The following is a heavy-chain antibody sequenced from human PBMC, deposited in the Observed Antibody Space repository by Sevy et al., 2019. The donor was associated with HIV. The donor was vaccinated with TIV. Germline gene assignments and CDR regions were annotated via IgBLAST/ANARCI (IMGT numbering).Heavy chain of an antibody. CDR3: ARGSRYFDWFITGEGSMDV. D-gene: IGHD3-9*01. CDR1: GFTVSSNY. V-gene: IGHV3-53*01. CDR2: IYSGGST. J-gene: IGHJ6*02. Sequence: GGSLRLSCAASGFTVSSNYMSWVRQAPGKGLEWVSVIYSGGSTYYADSVKGRFTISRDNSKNTLYLQMNSLRAEDTAVYYCARGSRYFDWFITGEGSMDVWGQGTTVTVSS.